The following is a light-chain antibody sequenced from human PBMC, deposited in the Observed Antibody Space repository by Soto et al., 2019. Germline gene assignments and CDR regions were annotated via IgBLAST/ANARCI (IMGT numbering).Light chain of an antibody. Sequence: QSVLTQPPSASGSPGQSVTICCTGTSXDVGGYTYVSWYQQHPGKAPKLILYEVTTRPSGISSRFSGSKSGNTASLTISGLQADDEAYYYCSSYTSTNTPYVFGTGTKVTVL. V-gene: IGLV2-14*01. CDR3: SSYTSTNTPYV. J-gene: IGLJ1*01. CDR1: SXDVGGYTY. CDR2: EVT.